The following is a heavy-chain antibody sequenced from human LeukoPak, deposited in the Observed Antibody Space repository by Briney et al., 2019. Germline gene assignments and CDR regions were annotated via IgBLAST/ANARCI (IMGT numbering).Heavy chain of an antibody. CDR1: GGSISGYY. D-gene: IGHD2-15*01. V-gene: IGHV4-30-4*01. J-gene: IGHJ6*02. CDR2: IYYSGST. CDR3: ARERGYCSGGSCYEGRYYYGMDV. Sequence: SETLSPTCAVSGGSISGYYWSWIRQPPGKGLEWIGYIYYSGSTYYNPSLKSRVTISVDTSKNQFSLKLSSVTAADTAVYYCARERGYCSGGSCYEGRYYYGMDVWGQGTTVTVSS.